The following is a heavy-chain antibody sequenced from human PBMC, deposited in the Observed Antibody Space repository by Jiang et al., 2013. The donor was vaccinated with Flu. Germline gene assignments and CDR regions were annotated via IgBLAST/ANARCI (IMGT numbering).Heavy chain of an antibody. CDR2: IYYSGST. D-gene: IGHD6-6*01. CDR3: ARWLRSRSSKEYDGFDV. Sequence: GPGLVKPSETLSLTCTVSGGSISSSSYYWGWIRQTPGKGLEWIGSIYYSGSTYYNPSLKSRVTISVDTSKNQFSLKLSSVTAADTAVYYCARWLRSRSSKEYDGFDVWGQGTMVTVSS. V-gene: IGHV4-39*07. J-gene: IGHJ3*01. CDR1: GGSISSSSYY.